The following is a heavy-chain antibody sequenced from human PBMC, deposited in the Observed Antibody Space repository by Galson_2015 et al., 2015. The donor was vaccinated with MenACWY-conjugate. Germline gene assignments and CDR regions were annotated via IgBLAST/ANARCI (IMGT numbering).Heavy chain of an antibody. V-gene: IGHV1-8*01. Sequence: SVKVSCKASGYTFTFHDMSWVRQATGQGLECLGWINPNSGNTGYAQKFQGRVTMTRNTSITTAYMELSSPNSEDTAVYFCARLTGGRFDLWGQGTLVTVSS. J-gene: IGHJ4*02. D-gene: IGHD7-27*01. CDR2: INPNSGNT. CDR3: ARLTGGRFDL. CDR1: GYTFTFHD.